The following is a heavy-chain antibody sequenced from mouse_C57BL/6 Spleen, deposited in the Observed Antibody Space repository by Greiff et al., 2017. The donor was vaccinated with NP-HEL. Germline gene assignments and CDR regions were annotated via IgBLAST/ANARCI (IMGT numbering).Heavy chain of an antibody. CDR3: ARRFGTSWFAY. J-gene: IGHJ3*01. CDR2: INPNNGGT. V-gene: IGHV1-26*01. Sequence: EVQLQQSGPELVKPGASVKISCKASGYTFTDYYMNWVKQSHGKSLEWIGDINPNNGGTSYNQKFKGKATLTVDKSSSTAYMELRSLTSEDAAVYYCARRFGTSWFAYWGQGTLVTVSA. CDR1: GYTFTDYY. D-gene: IGHD4-1*01.